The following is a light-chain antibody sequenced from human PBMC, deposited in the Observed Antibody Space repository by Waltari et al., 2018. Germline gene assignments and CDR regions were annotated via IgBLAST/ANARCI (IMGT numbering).Light chain of an antibody. CDR3: QQYDISPVT. CDR2: GAS. J-gene: IGKJ4*01. CDR1: QTVSTTY. V-gene: IGKV3-20*01. Sequence: EIVLTQSPGTLSLSPGERATLSCRASQTVSTTYLAWYQQKPGQAPTLLIYGASSRATGIPDRFSGSGSGTDFSLTISRLEPEDSAVYYCQQYDISPVTFGGGTKVEIK.